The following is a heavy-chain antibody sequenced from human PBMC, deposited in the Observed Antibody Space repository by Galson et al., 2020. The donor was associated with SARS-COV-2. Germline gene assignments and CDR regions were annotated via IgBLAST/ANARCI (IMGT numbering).Heavy chain of an antibody. D-gene: IGHD1-26*01. CDR3: ARGGIMGGTIRGVFDI. CDR2: ISSSGSTI. J-gene: IGHJ3*02. Sequence: GGSLRLSCAASGFTFSSYEMNWVRQAPGKGLEWVSYISSSGSTIYYADSVKGRFTISRDNSKNTLFLQMNSLRAEDTAVYYCARGGIMGGTIRGVFDIWGQGTVVTVSS. V-gene: IGHV3-48*03. CDR1: GFTFSSYE.